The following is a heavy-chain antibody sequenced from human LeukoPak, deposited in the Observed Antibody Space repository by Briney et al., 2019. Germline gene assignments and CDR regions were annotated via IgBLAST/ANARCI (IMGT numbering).Heavy chain of an antibody. V-gene: IGHV3-15*01. CDR1: GFTFSNAW. Sequence: GGSLRLSCAASGFTFSNAWMSWVRQAPGKGLEWVGRIKSKTDGGTTDYAAPAKGRFTISRDDSKNTLYLQMNSLKTEDTAVYYCTTDPSSGGYSYGPYYGMDVWGQGTTVTVSS. J-gene: IGHJ6*02. CDR3: TTDPSSGGYSYGPYYGMDV. D-gene: IGHD5-18*01. CDR2: IKSKTDGGTT.